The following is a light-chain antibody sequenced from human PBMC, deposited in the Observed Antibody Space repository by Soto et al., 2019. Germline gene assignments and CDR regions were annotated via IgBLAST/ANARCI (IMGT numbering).Light chain of an antibody. V-gene: IGKV3-20*01. J-gene: IGKJ5*01. CDR3: QQYGSSPNP. Sequence: ESVLTQSPGTLSLSPGERATLSCRASQSVSSSYLAWYQQKPGQAPRLLIYGASSRATGIPDRFSGSGSGTDFTLTISRLEPEDFAVYYCQQYGSSPNPFGQGTRLEIK. CDR2: GAS. CDR1: QSVSSSY.